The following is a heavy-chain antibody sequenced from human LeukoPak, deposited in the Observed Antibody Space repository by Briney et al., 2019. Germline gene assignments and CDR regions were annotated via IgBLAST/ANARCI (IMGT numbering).Heavy chain of an antibody. D-gene: IGHD6-19*01. CDR3: ARVDGQWLVSNWFDP. CDR2: ISSSGSTI. V-gene: IGHV3-48*04. CDR1: GFTFSSYV. J-gene: IGHJ5*02. Sequence: PGRSLRLSCAASGFTFSSYVMHWVRQAPGKGLEWVSYISSSGSTIYYADSVKGRFTISRDNAKNSLYLQMNSLRAEDTAVYYCARVDGQWLVSNWFDPWGQGTLVTVSS.